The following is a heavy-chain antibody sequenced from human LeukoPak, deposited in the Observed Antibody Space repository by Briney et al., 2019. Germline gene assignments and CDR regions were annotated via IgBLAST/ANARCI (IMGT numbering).Heavy chain of an antibody. CDR1: GFTFSSYS. J-gene: IGHJ5*02. V-gene: IGHV3-21*01. CDR2: ISSSSSYI. CDR3: VIGEWFDP. Sequence: PGGSLRPSCAASGFTFSSYSMNWVRQAPGKGLEWVSSISSSSSYIYYADSVKGRFTISRDNAKNSLYLQMSSLRAGDTAVYYCVIGEWFDPWGQGTLVTVSS.